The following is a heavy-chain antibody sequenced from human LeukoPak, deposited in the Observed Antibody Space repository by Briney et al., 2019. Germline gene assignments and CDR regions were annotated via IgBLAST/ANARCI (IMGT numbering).Heavy chain of an antibody. CDR2: IGTGGDT. D-gene: IGHD4-23*01. V-gene: IGHV3-13*04. CDR1: GFTFSSYD. Sequence: GVSLRLSCAASGFTFSSYDMHWVRQTPGKGREWVSGIGTGGDTYYPDSVKGRFTISRENAENSLYLQMNSLRAGDTAVYYCARDSVGGTYLDYWGLGTLVTVSS. CDR3: ARDSVGGTYLDY. J-gene: IGHJ4*02.